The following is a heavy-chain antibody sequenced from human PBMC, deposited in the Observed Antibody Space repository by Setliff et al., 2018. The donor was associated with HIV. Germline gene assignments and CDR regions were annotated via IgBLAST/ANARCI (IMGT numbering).Heavy chain of an antibody. Sequence: GGSLRLSCTFYGFSFSSYGMHWVRQAPGKGLEWVASIWYDERHKYYANSVKGRFTISRDNSKNTLYLQMNSLRVEDTATYYCARDAKGGIDYWGQGTLVTVSS. D-gene: IGHD3-16*01. V-gene: IGHV3-33*08. CDR3: ARDAKGGIDY. CDR1: GFSFSSYG. CDR2: IWYDERHK. J-gene: IGHJ4*02.